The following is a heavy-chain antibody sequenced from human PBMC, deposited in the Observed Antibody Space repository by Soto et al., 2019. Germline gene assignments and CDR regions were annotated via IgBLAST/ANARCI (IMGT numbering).Heavy chain of an antibody. CDR1: GFTFSSYW. Sequence: GGSLRLSCAASGFTFSSYWMSWVRQAPGKGLEWVANIKQDGSEKCYVDSVKGRFTISRDNAKNSLYLQMNSLRAEDTAVYYCAREDIVATYLFDYWGQGTLVTVSS. V-gene: IGHV3-7*01. CDR2: IKQDGSEK. D-gene: IGHD5-12*01. J-gene: IGHJ4*02. CDR3: AREDIVATYLFDY.